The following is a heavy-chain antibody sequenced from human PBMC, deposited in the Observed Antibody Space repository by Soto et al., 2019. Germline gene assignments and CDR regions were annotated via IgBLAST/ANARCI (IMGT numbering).Heavy chain of an antibody. J-gene: IGHJ5*02. Sequence: PSETLPLTYNVSGGTMRTSSYYWGWIRKPPGKGLEWIGYISYSGSTDHNPSLKSRVTISLDASKNQISLQVRSATAADAAVYYCARDLKEYCSDGKCNWFDPWGQGTLVTVSS. CDR3: ARDLKEYCSDGKCNWFDP. CDR1: GGTMRTSSYY. D-gene: IGHD2-15*01. CDR2: ISYSGST. V-gene: IGHV4-39*07.